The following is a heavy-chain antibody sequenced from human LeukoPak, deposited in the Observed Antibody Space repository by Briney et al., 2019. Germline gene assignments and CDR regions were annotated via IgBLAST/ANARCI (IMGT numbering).Heavy chain of an antibody. Sequence: GGSLRLSCAASGFTFSSYGMHWVRQAPGKGLEWVAVISYDGSNKYYADSVKGRFTISRDNSKNTLYLQMNSLRAEDTAVYYCAKKLGDGGNFYYYYYMDVWGEGTTVAISS. V-gene: IGHV3-30*18. J-gene: IGHJ6*03. CDR3: AKKLGDGGNFYYYYYMDV. D-gene: IGHD4-23*01. CDR2: ISYDGSNK. CDR1: GFTFSSYG.